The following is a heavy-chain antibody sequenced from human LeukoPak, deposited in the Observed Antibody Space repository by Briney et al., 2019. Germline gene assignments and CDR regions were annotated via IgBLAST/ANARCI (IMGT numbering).Heavy chain of an antibody. Sequence: SETLSLTCAVYGGSFSGYYWSWIRQPPGKGLEWIGEINHSGSTNYNPSLKSRVTISVDTSKSQFSLKLSSVTAADTAVYYCARGSPGVAATYYFDYWGQGTLVTVSS. CDR1: GGSFSGYY. J-gene: IGHJ4*02. V-gene: IGHV4-34*01. D-gene: IGHD3-3*01. CDR3: ARGSPGVAATYYFDY. CDR2: INHSGST.